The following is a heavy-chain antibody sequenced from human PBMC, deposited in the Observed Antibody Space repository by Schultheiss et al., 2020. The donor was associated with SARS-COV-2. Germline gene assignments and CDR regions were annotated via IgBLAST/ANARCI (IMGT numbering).Heavy chain of an antibody. J-gene: IGHJ4*02. CDR1: GFSFRNYA. D-gene: IGHD3-22*01. V-gene: IGHV3-23*01. CDR2: ISASGTNI. CDR3: ASYYYDTSGYDPFEY. Sequence: GGSLRLSCAVSGFSFRNYAMSWVRQAPGKGLEWVAEISASGTNILYADSVKGRFNVSRDNSKSTLSLHMNSLRAEDTGVYYCASYYYDTSGYDPFEYWGQGTLVTVSS.